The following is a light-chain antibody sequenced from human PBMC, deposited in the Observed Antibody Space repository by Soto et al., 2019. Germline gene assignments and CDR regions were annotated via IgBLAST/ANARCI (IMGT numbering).Light chain of an antibody. J-gene: IGLJ1*01. Sequence: QSVLTQPASVSGSPGQSITISCTGTSSDVGGYNYVSWYQQHPGKAPKLMIYDVSNRPSGVSNRFSGSKSGNTASLTISGLQAEDEADYYCSSDTSSSLHVFGTGTKVT. CDR3: SSDTSSSLHV. CDR1: SSDVGGYNY. V-gene: IGLV2-14*03. CDR2: DVS.